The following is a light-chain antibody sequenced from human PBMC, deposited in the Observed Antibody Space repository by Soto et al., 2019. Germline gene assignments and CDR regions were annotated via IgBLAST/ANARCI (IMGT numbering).Light chain of an antibody. J-gene: IGLJ3*02. Sequence: QAVVTQPPSVSGAPGQRVTISCTGNNSNIGAGYDVLWYQQLPGTAPRLLIYGNSNRPSVVPDRFAGSKSGTSASVVITGLQADDEADYYCQSYDSGQSGHVLFGGGTKVTVL. CDR1: NSNIGAGYD. V-gene: IGLV1-40*01. CDR3: QSYDSGQSGHVL. CDR2: GNS.